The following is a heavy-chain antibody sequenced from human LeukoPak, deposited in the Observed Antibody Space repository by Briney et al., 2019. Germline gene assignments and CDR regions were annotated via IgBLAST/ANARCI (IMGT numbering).Heavy chain of an antibody. J-gene: IGHJ4*02. D-gene: IGHD5-12*01. Sequence: GGSLRLSCTASGFAFGSYAMAWVRQAPGKGLEGVAAIGSGYDRVHEDSVKGRFTISRDNSKSTLYLQMDNLRAKDTAVYFCAKSAGVATIYFDSWGQGALVTVSS. V-gene: IGHV3-23*01. CDR3: AKSAGVATIYFDS. CDR1: GFAFGSYA. CDR2: IGSGYDR.